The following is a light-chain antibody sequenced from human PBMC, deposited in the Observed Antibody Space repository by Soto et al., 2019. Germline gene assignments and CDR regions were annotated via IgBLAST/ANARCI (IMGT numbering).Light chain of an antibody. Sequence: DIQMTQSPSSLSASVGDRVTITCRASQSISSYLNWYQQKPGKAPKPLIYAASSLQSGVPSRFSGSGSWTDFTLTISSLQPEDFATYYCQQSYSTPGLTFGGGTKVEIK. J-gene: IGKJ4*01. CDR1: QSISSY. V-gene: IGKV1-39*01. CDR2: AAS. CDR3: QQSYSTPGLT.